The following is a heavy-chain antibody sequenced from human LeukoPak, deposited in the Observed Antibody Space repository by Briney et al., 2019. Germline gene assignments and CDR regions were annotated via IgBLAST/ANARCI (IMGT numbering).Heavy chain of an antibody. CDR2: VYATGTT. CDR3: ARVGSGGAWFDF. D-gene: IGHD6-19*01. CDR1: SGSLTGYY. J-gene: IGHJ4*02. Sequence: ETLSLTCPVSSGSLTGYYWSWIRQPPGKGLEWIAYVYATGTTNYNPSLKTRPTISMDTSKNQLSLTLTSVTAADTAVYYCARVGSGGAWFDFWGQGTLVSVSS. V-gene: IGHV4-59*01.